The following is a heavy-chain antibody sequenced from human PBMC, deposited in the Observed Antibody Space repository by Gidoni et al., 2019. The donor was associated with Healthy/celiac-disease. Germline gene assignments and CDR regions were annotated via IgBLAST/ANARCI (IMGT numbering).Heavy chain of an antibody. CDR2: ISGSGGST. J-gene: IGHJ3*02. V-gene: IGHV3-23*01. CDR1: GFTFSSYA. D-gene: IGHD4-17*01. CDR3: ATDYGDYVVAGAFDI. Sequence: EVQLLESGGGLVQPGGSLRLSWAAAGFTFSSYAMSWVRQAPGKGLEWVSAISGSGGSTYYADSVKGRFTISRDNSKNTLYLQMNSLRAEDTAVYYCATDYGDYVVAGAFDIWGQVTMVTVSS.